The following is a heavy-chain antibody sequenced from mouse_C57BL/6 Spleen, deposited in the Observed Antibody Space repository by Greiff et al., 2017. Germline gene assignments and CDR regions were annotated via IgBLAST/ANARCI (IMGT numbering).Heavy chain of an antibody. CDR3: ARYYADYYGSSPFAY. CDR1: GYTFTSYW. J-gene: IGHJ3*01. V-gene: IGHV1-7*01. Sequence: QVQLKQSGAELAKPGASVKLSCKASGYTFTSYWMHWVKQRPGQGLEWIGYINPSSGYTKYNQKFKDKATLTADKSSSTAYMQLSSLTYADSADYYCARYYADYYGSSPFAYWGQGTLVTVSA. D-gene: IGHD1-1*01. CDR2: INPSSGYT.